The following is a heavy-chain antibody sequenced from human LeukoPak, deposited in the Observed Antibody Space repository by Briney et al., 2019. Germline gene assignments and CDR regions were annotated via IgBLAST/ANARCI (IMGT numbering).Heavy chain of an antibody. D-gene: IGHD6-19*01. CDR2: ITYDGAFDGGKT. CDR3: ASRADTCSSGWCSDH. V-gene: IGHV3-30*01. Sequence: GGSLRLSCEASGLSLSNYPMHWVRQAPGKGLEWITLITYDGAFDGGKTYYADSVKGRFTVSRDKSKNTLFLQTNSLRPEDTAVYRCASRADTCSSGWCSDHWGQGALVTVPS. J-gene: IGHJ1*01. CDR1: GLSLSNYP.